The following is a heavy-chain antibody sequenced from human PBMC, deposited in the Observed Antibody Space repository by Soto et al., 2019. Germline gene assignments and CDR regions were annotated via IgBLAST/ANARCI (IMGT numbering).Heavy chain of an antibody. CDR3: ARGRNNWNGQSYYYYYMDV. Sequence: ASVKLSCTDSGYTFTGYYMHWVRQAPGQGLEWMGWINPNSGGTNYAQKFQGWVTMTRDTSISTAYMELSRLRSDDTAVYYCARGRNNWNGQSYYYYYMDVWGKGTTVTVS. D-gene: IGHD1-1*01. V-gene: IGHV1-2*04. J-gene: IGHJ6*03. CDR2: INPNSGGT. CDR1: GYTFTGYY.